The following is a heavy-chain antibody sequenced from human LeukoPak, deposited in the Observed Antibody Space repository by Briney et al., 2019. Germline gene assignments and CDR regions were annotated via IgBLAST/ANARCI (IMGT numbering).Heavy chain of an antibody. V-gene: IGHV5-51*01. J-gene: IGHJ4*02. CDR1: GYSFTNYW. D-gene: IGHD3-3*01. CDR3: ARLNDFWSGYLKYYFDS. CDR2: IYPRDSDT. Sequence: GESLKISCKASGYSFTNYWIGWVRQLPGKGLEWMGIIYPRDSDTRYSPSFQGQVTISADKSISTAYLQWSSLKASDAAMYYCARLNDFWSGYLKYYFDSWGLGTLVTVSS.